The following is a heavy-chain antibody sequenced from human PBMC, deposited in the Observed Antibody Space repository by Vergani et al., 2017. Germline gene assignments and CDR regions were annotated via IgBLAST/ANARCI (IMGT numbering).Heavy chain of an antibody. Sequence: EVQLLESGGDLVQPGGSLRLSCAASGFTFIMHAMSWVRQAPGKGLEWVSTLSASDRRKHYADSVKGRFTISRDNSKNILFLHLNSLRPEDTAVYYCAKVGRSEVAGTFGAFDIWGQGTMVTVSS. CDR3: AKVGRSEVAGTFGAFDI. D-gene: IGHD6-19*01. V-gene: IGHV3-23*01. CDR1: GFTFIMHA. CDR2: LSASDRRK. J-gene: IGHJ3*02.